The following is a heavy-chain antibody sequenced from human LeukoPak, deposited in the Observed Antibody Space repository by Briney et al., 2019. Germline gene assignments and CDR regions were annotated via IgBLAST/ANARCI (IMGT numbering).Heavy chain of an antibody. CDR1: GFTFSDYY. CDR2: IYNIGSV. V-gene: IGHV4-59*08. CDR3: ATNSSGSALDY. D-gene: IGHD3-22*01. J-gene: IGHJ4*02. Sequence: GSLRLSCAASGFTFSDYYMSWIRQFPGKGLEWIGNIYNIGSVTYKPSLRSRVTMSIDMSKKQLSLRLTSVTAADTAVYFCATNSSGSALDYWGQGILVTVSS.